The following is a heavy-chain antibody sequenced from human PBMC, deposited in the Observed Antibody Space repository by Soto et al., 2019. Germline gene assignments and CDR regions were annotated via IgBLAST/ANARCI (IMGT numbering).Heavy chain of an antibody. D-gene: IGHD3-3*01. CDR1: GYTFTSYG. J-gene: IGHJ4*02. V-gene: IGHV1-18*01. CDR2: ISAYNGNT. Sequence: ASVKVSCKASGYTFTSYGISWVRQAPGQGLEWMGWISAYNGNTNYAQKLQGRVTMTTDTSTSTAYMELRSLRSDDTAVYYCARVTTYYDFWSGYYYFDYWGQGTLATVSS. CDR3: ARVTTYYDFWSGYYYFDY.